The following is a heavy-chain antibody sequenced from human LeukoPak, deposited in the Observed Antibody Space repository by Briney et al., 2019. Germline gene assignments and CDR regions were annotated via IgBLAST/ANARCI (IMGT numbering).Heavy chain of an antibody. J-gene: IGHJ3*02. V-gene: IGHV1-69*13. CDR3: ARDFTVGATVGVNDAFDI. CDR1: GYTFTSYG. Sequence: SVKVSCKASGYTFTSYGISWVRQAPGQGLEWMGGIIPIFGTANYAQKFQGRVTITADESTSTAYMELSSLRSEDTAVYYCARDFTVGATVGVNDAFDIWGQGTMVTVSS. CDR2: IIPIFGTA. D-gene: IGHD1-26*01.